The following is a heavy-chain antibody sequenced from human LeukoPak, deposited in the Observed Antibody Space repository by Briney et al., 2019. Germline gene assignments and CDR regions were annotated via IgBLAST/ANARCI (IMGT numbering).Heavy chain of an antibody. Sequence: PGGSLRLSCTASRFTFHTYAMSWVRQAPEKGLEWVSAISGSGSGDNTYYADSLKGRFTISRDNSKNTLYLQMNSLRAEDTAVYYCAREGGYCTSTTCPRRVDYWGQGTLVTVSS. CDR3: AREGGYCTSTTCPRRVDY. CDR2: ISGSGSGDNT. V-gene: IGHV3-23*01. CDR1: RFTFHTYA. J-gene: IGHJ4*02. D-gene: IGHD2-2*01.